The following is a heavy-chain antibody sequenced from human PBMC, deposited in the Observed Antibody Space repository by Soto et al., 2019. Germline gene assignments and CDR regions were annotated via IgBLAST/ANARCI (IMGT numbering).Heavy chain of an antibody. Sequence: QVQLVQSGGEVKKPGASVKVSCKASGYTFISHAITWVRQAPGQGIEWMGWISGYNGDTNYAQDLQGRVTMTTDTSTSTAYMEMRSLRSDDTAVYYCARSKRYCRGGSCYWNWFDPWGQGTLVTVSS. CDR2: ISGYNGDT. CDR3: ARSKRYCRGGSCYWNWFDP. CDR1: GYTFISHA. D-gene: IGHD2-15*01. V-gene: IGHV1-18*01. J-gene: IGHJ5*02.